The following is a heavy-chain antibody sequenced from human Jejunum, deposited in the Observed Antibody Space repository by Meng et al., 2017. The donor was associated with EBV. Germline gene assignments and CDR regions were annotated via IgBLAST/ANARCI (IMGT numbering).Heavy chain of an antibody. CDR2: IYYSGST. J-gene: IGHJ4*02. Sequence: QLQLTESGPGVVKPPETLSLTCTVSGGSVNSGNVYWSWIRQPPGKGLEWIGYIYYSGSTNYIPSLKSRVTISLDTSKNQFSLKLSSVTAADTAVYYCAGLRYSGYDRAFDYWGQGALVTVSS. D-gene: IGHD5-12*01. V-gene: IGHV4-61*01. CDR3: AGLRYSGYDRAFDY. CDR1: GGSVNSGNVY.